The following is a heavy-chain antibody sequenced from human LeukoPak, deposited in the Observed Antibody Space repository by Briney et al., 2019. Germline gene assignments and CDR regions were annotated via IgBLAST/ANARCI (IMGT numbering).Heavy chain of an antibody. Sequence: PGGSLRLSCAAPGFSFSSNWMGWVRQAPGKGLEWVAHIKRDGSQKYYLDSVKGRFTISRDNAKNSLYLQMNSLRAEDTAVYYCAKYDSGYSLDYWGQGILVTVSS. D-gene: IGHD3-9*01. V-gene: IGHV3-7*03. CDR2: IKRDGSQK. J-gene: IGHJ4*02. CDR1: GFSFSSNW. CDR3: AKYDSGYSLDY.